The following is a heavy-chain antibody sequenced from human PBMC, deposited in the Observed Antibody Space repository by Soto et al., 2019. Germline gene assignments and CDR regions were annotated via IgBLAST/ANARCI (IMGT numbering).Heavy chain of an antibody. CDR1: GFTFSSYA. Sequence: PGGSLRLSCAASGFTFSSYAMHWVRQAPGKGLEWVAVISYDGSNKYYADSVKGRFTISRDNSKNTLYLQMNSLRAEDTAVYYCARDPTYYDILTGYFFDYWGKGTLVTVSS. D-gene: IGHD3-9*01. CDR3: ARDPTYYDILTGYFFDY. J-gene: IGHJ4*02. CDR2: ISYDGSNK. V-gene: IGHV3-30-3*01.